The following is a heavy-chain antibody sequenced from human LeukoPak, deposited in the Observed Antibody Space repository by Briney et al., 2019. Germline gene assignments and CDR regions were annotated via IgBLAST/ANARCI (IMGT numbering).Heavy chain of an antibody. V-gene: IGHV1-46*01. CDR2: IKPSGGST. CDR1: GDTFTSYY. CDR3: ARARDDSIGSRWFDP. Sequence: ASVKISCKASGDTFTSYYMHWVRQAPGQGLEWMGIIKPSGGSTTYAQKFQGRVTMTWGTSTSTVYMELSSLRSEDTAVYYCARARDDSIGSRWFDPWGQGTLVTVSS. J-gene: IGHJ5*02. D-gene: IGHD3-22*01.